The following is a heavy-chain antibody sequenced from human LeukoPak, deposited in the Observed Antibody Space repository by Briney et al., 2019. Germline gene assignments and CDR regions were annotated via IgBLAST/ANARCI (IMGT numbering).Heavy chain of an antibody. CDR3: ARDLDNYSGSGSYYNGDPLFQH. CDR2: INPNSGDT. J-gene: IGHJ1*01. CDR1: GYTFTGYY. Sequence: ASVKVSCKTSGYTFTGYYMHWVRQAPGQGLEWMGWINPNSGDTNYAQNFQGRVTMTRDTSISTGYMELSRLRSDDTAVYYCARDLDNYSGSGSYYNGDPLFQHWGQGTLVTVSS. V-gene: IGHV1-2*02. D-gene: IGHD3-10*01.